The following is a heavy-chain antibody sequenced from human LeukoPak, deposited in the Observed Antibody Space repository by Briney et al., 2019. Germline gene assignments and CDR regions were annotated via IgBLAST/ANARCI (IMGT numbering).Heavy chain of an antibody. J-gene: IGHJ4*02. CDR3: ARNSVAGTGNY. CDR2: ISDSGGST. Sequence: GGSLRLSCAASGFTFSSYVMSWVRQAPGKGLEWVSAISDSGGSTFYADSVKGRFTISRDNSKNTVYLQMNSLRPEDTAVYYCARNSVAGTGNYWGQGTLVTVSS. D-gene: IGHD6-19*01. V-gene: IGHV3-23*01. CDR1: GFTFSSYV.